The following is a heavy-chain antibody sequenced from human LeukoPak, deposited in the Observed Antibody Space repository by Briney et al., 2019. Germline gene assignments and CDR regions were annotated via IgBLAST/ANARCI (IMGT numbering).Heavy chain of an antibody. V-gene: IGHV4-34*01. CDR3: ARRYCSSTSCYRNYYGMDV. CDR2: ISHSGST. CDR1: GGSFSGYH. Sequence: SETLSLTCAVYGGSFSGYHWSWIRQPPGKGLEWIGEISHSGSTNYNPSLKSRVTISVDTSKNQFSLKLSSVTAADTAVYYCARRYCSSTSCYRNYYGMDVWGQGTTVTVSS. J-gene: IGHJ6*02. D-gene: IGHD2-2*01.